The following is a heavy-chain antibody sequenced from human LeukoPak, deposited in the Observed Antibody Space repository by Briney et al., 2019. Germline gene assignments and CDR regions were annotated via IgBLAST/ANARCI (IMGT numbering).Heavy chain of an antibody. CDR2: IYSGGST. D-gene: IGHD6-19*01. Sequence: GGSLRLSCTASGFIVSSKYMSWVRQAPGKGLRWVSVIYSGGSTFYADSVKGRFTISRDNSKNTLYLQMNSLRAEDTAVYYCARGLPGAVALDYWGQGTLVTVSS. CDR1: GFIVSSKY. CDR3: ARGLPGAVALDY. V-gene: IGHV3-66*01. J-gene: IGHJ4*02.